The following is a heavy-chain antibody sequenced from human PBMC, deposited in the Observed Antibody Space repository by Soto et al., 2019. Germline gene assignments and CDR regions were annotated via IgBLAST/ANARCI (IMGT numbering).Heavy chain of an antibody. Sequence: EVQLLESGGGWVQPGGSLRLSCAASGFTFGTYAMKWLRQAPGRGLECVSFISGSGRTTYYAESVKGRFTVSRDNSKSTMYLQMNSLRAEDTALYYCAKFRGPSYSYYYMDVWGKGTTVTVSS. CDR3: AKFRGPSYSYYYMDV. D-gene: IGHD3-16*01. CDR1: GFTFGTYA. CDR2: ISGSGRTT. J-gene: IGHJ6*03. V-gene: IGHV3-23*01.